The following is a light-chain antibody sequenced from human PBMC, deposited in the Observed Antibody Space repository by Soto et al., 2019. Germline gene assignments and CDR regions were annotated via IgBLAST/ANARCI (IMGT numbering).Light chain of an antibody. V-gene: IGKV1-5*03. CDR2: KAS. J-gene: IGKJ1*01. CDR1: QSISSW. CDR3: QQYNRYSLT. Sequence: DIQMTQSPSTLSASVGDRVTITCRASQSISSWLAWYQQKPGKAPKLLIYKASSLESGVPSRFSGSGSGTEFTLTISSLQPDDYATYYCQQYNRYSLTFGQGXKVDIK.